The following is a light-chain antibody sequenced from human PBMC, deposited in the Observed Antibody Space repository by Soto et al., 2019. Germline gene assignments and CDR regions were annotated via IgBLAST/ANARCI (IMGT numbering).Light chain of an antibody. CDR2: EGS. CDR3: CSYAGSSTYI. CDR1: SSDVGSHNL. V-gene: IGLV2-23*01. J-gene: IGLJ1*01. Sequence: QSALTQPASVSGSPGQSITISCTGTSSDVGSHNLVSWYQQHPDRAPKLMIYEGSKRPSGVSNRYSGSKSGNTASLTIYGLQADDEADYFCCSYAGSSTYIFRSGTKVTVL.